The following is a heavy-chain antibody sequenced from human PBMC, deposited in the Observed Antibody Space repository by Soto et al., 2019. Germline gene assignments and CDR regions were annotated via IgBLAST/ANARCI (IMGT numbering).Heavy chain of an antibody. CDR1: GFTFSSYA. Sequence: PVGSLRVSCAASGFTFSSYAMSWVRQAPGKGLEWVSAISGSGGSTYYADSVKGRFTISRDNSKNTLYLQMNSLRAEDTAVYYCAKVVPAAITLVHYYHYGMDVWGQGTTVTVSS. CDR2: ISGSGGST. V-gene: IGHV3-23*01. D-gene: IGHD2-2*02. CDR3: AKVVPAAITLVHYYHYGMDV. J-gene: IGHJ6*02.